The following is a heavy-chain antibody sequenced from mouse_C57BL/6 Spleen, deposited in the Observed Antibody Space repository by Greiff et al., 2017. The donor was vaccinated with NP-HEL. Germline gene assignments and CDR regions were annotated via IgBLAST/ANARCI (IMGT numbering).Heavy chain of an antibody. D-gene: IGHD2-5*01. Sequence: DVMLVESGGGLVQPGGSLKLSCAASGFTFSDYGMAWVRQAPRKGPEWVAFISNLAYSIYYADTVTGRFTISRENAKNTLYLEMSSLRSEDTAMYYCARQAYYSNFYYFDYWGQGTTLTVSS. CDR3: ARQAYYSNFYYFDY. V-gene: IGHV5-15*01. J-gene: IGHJ2*01. CDR1: GFTFSDYG. CDR2: ISNLAYSI.